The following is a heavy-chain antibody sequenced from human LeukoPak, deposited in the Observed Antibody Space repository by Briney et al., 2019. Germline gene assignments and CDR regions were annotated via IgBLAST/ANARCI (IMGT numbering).Heavy chain of an antibody. D-gene: IGHD4-11*01. V-gene: IGHV1-2*02. J-gene: IGHJ6*03. CDR3: ARDPANTVTTVYYYYMDV. Sequence: RASEKVSCKASGYTFTGYYMHWVRQAPRQGLEGMGGINPNSGGTNYAQKFQGRVTMTRDTSISTAYMELSRLRSDDTAVYYCARDPANTVTTVYYYYMDVWGKGTTVTVSS. CDR1: GYTFTGYY. CDR2: INPNSGGT.